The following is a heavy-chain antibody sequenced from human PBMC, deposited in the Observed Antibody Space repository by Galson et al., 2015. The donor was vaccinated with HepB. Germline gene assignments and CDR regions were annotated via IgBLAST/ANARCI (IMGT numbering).Heavy chain of an antibody. Sequence: SLRLSCAAAGFTFSKAWMSWVRQAPGKGLEWVANIKYDGSDKNYVDSVKGRFTISRDNAKNSLYLQMNSLRVEDTAVYYCARGSWDIVVVSAAGDAFDVWGQGTMVTVSS. D-gene: IGHD2-2*01. CDR3: ARGSWDIVVVSAAGDAFDV. V-gene: IGHV3-7*01. CDR2: IKYDGSDK. J-gene: IGHJ3*01. CDR1: GFTFSKAW.